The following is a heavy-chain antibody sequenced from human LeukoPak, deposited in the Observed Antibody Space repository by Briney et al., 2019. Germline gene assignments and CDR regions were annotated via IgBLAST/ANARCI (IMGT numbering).Heavy chain of an antibody. CDR1: GGSISSSSYY. D-gene: IGHD2-15*01. Sequence: PSETLSLTCTVSGGSISSSSYYWGWIRQPPGKGLEWIGSIYYSGSTYYNPSLKSRVTISVDTSKNQFSLKLSSVTAADTAVYYCARGPTYCSGGSCYSGFDYWGQGTLVTVSS. J-gene: IGHJ4*02. CDR3: ARGPTYCSGGSCYSGFDY. CDR2: IYYSGST. V-gene: IGHV4-39*01.